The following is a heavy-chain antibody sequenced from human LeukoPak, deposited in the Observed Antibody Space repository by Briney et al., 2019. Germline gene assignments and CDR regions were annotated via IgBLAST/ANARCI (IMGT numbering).Heavy chain of an antibody. J-gene: IGHJ5*02. CDR2: ISSSGSTI. D-gene: IGHD3-22*01. Sequence: GGSLRLSCAASGFTFSDYYMSWIRQAPGRGLEWVSYISSSGSTIYYADSVKGRFTISRDNAKNSLYLQMNSLRAEDTAVYYCARGYDSSGYEWFDPWGQGTLVTVSS. CDR1: GFTFSDYY. V-gene: IGHV3-11*01. CDR3: ARGYDSSGYEWFDP.